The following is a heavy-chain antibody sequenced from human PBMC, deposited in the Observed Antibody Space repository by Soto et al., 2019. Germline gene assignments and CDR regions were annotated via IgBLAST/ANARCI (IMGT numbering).Heavy chain of an antibody. CDR3: ASRDPGTSVDY. Sequence: SSETLSLTCAVSGGSFTSNNWWTWVRQPPGQGLEWIGEIYRTGSTNYNPSLKSRVTISLDKSENQFSLKVTSLTAADTAVYYCASRDPGTSVDYWGQGGLVTVSS. D-gene: IGHD1-7*01. CDR2: IYRTGST. CDR1: GGSFTSNNW. V-gene: IGHV4-4*02. J-gene: IGHJ4*02.